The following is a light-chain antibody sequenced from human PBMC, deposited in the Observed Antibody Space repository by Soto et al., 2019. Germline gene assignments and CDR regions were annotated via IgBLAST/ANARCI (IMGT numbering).Light chain of an antibody. Sequence: DMQMTQSPSSLSAPVGDRVTITCRAGQTIDTYLNWYKQEPGKAPKLLIYAASSLHSGVPSRFSGSGSRTDFTLTISSLQPEDFATYFCRHSHGIPYTFGQETKVEIK. V-gene: IGKV1-39*01. CDR3: RHSHGIPYT. CDR1: QTIDTY. J-gene: IGKJ2*01. CDR2: AAS.